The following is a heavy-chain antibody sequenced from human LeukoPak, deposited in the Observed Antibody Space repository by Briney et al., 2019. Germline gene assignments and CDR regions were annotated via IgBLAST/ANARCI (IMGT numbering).Heavy chain of an antibody. Sequence: GGSLRLSCAASGFTFSSYAMSWVRQAPGKGLEWVSVISGSGGSTNYADSVKGRFTISRDNSKNTLYLQMNSLRAEDTAVYYCAKYPGYYDSSGYYDYWGQGTPVTVSS. J-gene: IGHJ4*02. CDR3: AKYPGYYDSSGYYDY. D-gene: IGHD3-22*01. CDR2: ISGSGGST. CDR1: GFTFSSYA. V-gene: IGHV3-23*01.